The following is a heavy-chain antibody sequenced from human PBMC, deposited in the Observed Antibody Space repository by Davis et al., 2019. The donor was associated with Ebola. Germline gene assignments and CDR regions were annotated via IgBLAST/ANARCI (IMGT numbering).Heavy chain of an antibody. J-gene: IGHJ6*04. Sequence: GGSLRLSCAASASTISNAWMSWLPQAPGQGLEWVGRIQVKADGWTTDNPAPVKGRFTISRDDSKTTVYLQMTSLEMEDTAVYYCTTDTPLHYYESSGYPYYYYYYGMDVWGKGTTVTVSS. CDR3: TTDTPLHYYESSGYPYYYYYYGMDV. D-gene: IGHD3-22*01. CDR1: ASTISNAW. V-gene: IGHV3-15*01. CDR2: IQVKADGWTT.